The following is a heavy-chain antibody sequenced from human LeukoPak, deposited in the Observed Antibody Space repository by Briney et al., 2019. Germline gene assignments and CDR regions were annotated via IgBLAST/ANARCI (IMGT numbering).Heavy chain of an antibody. CDR2: IYYSGST. CDR3: ARAWGGAFDY. CDR1: GGSISSYY. D-gene: IGHD3-10*01. Sequence: PSETLSLTCTVSGGSISSYYWSWIRQPPGKGLEWIGYIYYSGSTNYNPSLKSRVTISVDTSKNQFSLKLSSVTAADTAVYYCARAWGGAFDYWGQGTLFTVSS. J-gene: IGHJ4*02. V-gene: IGHV4-59*01.